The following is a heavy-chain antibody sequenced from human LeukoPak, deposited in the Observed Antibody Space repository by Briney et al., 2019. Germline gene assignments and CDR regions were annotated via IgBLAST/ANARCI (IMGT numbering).Heavy chain of an antibody. J-gene: IGHJ4*02. Sequence: PSETLSLTCAVYGGSFSGYYWSWIRQPPGKGLEWIGEINHSGSTNYNPSLKSRVTISVDTSKNQFSLKLSSVTAADTAVYYCAGGRAVVATRLDYWGQGTLVTVSS. CDR1: GGSFSGYY. D-gene: IGHD5-12*01. V-gene: IGHV4-34*01. CDR3: AGGRAVVATRLDY. CDR2: INHSGST.